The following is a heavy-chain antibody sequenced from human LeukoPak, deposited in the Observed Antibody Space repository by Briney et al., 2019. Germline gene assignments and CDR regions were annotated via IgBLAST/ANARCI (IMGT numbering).Heavy chain of an antibody. CDR1: GGSISSSNW. V-gene: IGHV4-4*02. CDR2: IYHSGST. J-gene: IGHJ5*02. CDR3: ARGLMLLRPKYHRFDP. Sequence: SETLPLTCAVSGGSISSSNWWSWVRQPPGKGLEWIGEIYHSGSTNYNPSLKSRVTISVDKSKNQFSLKLSSVTAADTAVYYCARGLMLLRPKYHRFDPWGQGTLVTVSS. D-gene: IGHD3-16*01.